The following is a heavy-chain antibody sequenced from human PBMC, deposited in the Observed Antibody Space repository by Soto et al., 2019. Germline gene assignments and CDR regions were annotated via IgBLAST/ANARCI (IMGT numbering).Heavy chain of an antibody. J-gene: IGHJ6*02. V-gene: IGHV1-69*13. Sequence: GASVKVSCKASGGSFSSYAISWVRQAPGQGLDWMGGIIPYIATVNFAQKFQDRVTISADEYTNTVYMELSSLRSEDTAVYFCARHRPYFGSGSYYYGMDVWGQGTTVTVSS. CDR1: GGSFSSYA. CDR3: ARHRPYFGSGSYYYGMDV. CDR2: IIPYIATV. D-gene: IGHD3-10*01.